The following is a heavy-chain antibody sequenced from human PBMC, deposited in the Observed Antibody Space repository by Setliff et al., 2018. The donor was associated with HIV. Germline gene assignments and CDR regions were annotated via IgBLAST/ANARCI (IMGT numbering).Heavy chain of an antibody. CDR2: MNPNTGVA. D-gene: IGHD3-10*01. J-gene: IGHJ6*04. CDR1: GHTFSNSD. Sequence: ASVKVSCKASGHTFSNSDIHWVRRATGQGLEWMGWMNPNTGVAGYALKFQGRVTMTRDTSISTAYMELSSLTSQDTAVYWCASGKGVGGVIITGGLDVWGKGTTVTVSS. CDR3: ASGKGVGGVIITGGLDV. V-gene: IGHV1-8*01.